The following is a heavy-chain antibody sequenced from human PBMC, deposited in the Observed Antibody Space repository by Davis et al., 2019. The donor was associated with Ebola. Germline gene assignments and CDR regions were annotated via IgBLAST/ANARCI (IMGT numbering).Heavy chain of an antibody. V-gene: IGHV3-21*01. J-gene: IGHJ4*02. CDR2: ISSSSTSR. CDR1: GFSFSSCS. Sequence: GGSLRLSCAASGFSFSSCSMNWVRQAPGKGLEWVSSISSSSTSRYYVDSVKGRFTISRDNAKNSLYLQMNSLRAEDTAVYYCARDRDVTSDWYLDCWGQGTLVTVSS. CDR3: ARDRDVTSDWYLDC. D-gene: IGHD6-19*01.